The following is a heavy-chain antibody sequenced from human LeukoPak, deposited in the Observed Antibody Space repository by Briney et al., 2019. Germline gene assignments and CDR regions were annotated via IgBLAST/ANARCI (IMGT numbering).Heavy chain of an antibody. CDR2: IYYSGST. CDR3: ARGGNYGDYDGYFDY. CDR1: GGSISSYY. V-gene: IGHV4-59*08. J-gene: IGHJ4*02. D-gene: IGHD4-17*01. Sequence: SETLSLTCTVSGGSISSYYWSWIRQPPGKGLEWFGYIYYSGSTNYNPSLRSRVTISVDTSKNQFSLKLSSVTAADTAVYYCARGGNYGDYDGYFDYWGQGTLVTVSS.